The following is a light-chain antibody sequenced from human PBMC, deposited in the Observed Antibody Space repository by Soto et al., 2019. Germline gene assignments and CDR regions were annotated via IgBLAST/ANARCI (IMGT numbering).Light chain of an antibody. J-gene: IGKJ1*01. CDR2: WAS. Sequence: DIVMTQSPESLAVSLGERATINCKSSQSVLYSSNNKNYLAWYQQKPGQPPKLLIYWASTRESGVPDRFSGSGSGTDFALTTSSLQAEDVAVYYCQQYYSRPQTFGQGTKVEIK. V-gene: IGKV4-1*01. CDR3: QQYYSRPQT. CDR1: QSVLYSSNNKNY.